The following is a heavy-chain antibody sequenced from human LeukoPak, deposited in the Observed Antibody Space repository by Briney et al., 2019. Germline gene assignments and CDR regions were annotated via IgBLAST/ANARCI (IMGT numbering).Heavy chain of an antibody. V-gene: IGHV1-2*02. CDR2: INPNSGGT. CDR3: ARIFGGSEGPGFDY. Sequence: GSSVKVSCKASGYTFTGYYMHWVRQAPGQGLEWMGWINPNSGGTNYAQKFQGRVTMTRDTSISTAYMELSRLRSDDTAVYYCARIFGGSEGPGFDYWGQGTLVTVSS. CDR1: GYTFTGYY. J-gene: IGHJ4*02. D-gene: IGHD3-3*01.